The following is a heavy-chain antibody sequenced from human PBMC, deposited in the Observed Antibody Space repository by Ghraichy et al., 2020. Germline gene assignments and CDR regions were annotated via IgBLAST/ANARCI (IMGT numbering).Heavy chain of an antibody. CDR3: ARESVGATMSAFDI. CDR1: GYTFTGYY. J-gene: IGHJ3*02. V-gene: IGHV1-2*04. Sequence: ASVKVSCKASGYTFTGYYMHWVRQAPGQGLEWMGWINPNSGDTNYAQKFQGWVTMTRDTSISTAYMELSRLRSDDTAVYYCARESVGATMSAFDIWGQGTMVTVSS. D-gene: IGHD1-26*01. CDR2: INPNSGDT.